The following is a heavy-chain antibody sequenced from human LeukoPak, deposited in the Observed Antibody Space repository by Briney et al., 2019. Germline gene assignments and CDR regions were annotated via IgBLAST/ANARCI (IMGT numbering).Heavy chain of an antibody. CDR3: AREAAVAGIYFDS. D-gene: IGHD6-19*01. V-gene: IGHV3-74*01. Sequence: AGSLSLSCTASGFTFSNAWMHRLRQAPGKGLVWVSRISYDGSSKNYADSVKGRFSISRDNAKNTVYLQMNSLRAEDTAVYYCAREAAVAGIYFDSWGQGTLVTVSS. J-gene: IGHJ4*02. CDR2: ISYDGSSK. CDR1: GFTFSNAW.